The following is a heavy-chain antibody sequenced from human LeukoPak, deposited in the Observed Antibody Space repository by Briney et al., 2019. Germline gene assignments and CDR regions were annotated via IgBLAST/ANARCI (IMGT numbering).Heavy chain of an antibody. Sequence: GGSLRLSCAASGFTFNNAWMTWVRQVPGKGREWVGRIKSKTDGGTTDYAAPVKGRFTVSRDDSKNTLFLQMNSLTTEDTAVYYCTTYYDFWSGYFYYWGQGTLVTVSS. CDR3: TTYYDFWSGYFYY. V-gene: IGHV3-15*01. D-gene: IGHD3-3*01. CDR1: GFTFNNAW. J-gene: IGHJ4*02. CDR2: IKSKTDGGTT.